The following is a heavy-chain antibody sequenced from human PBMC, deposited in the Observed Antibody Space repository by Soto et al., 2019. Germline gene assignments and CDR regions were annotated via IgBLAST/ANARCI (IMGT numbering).Heavy chain of an antibody. Sequence: QVQLVESGGGLVKPGGSLRLSCAASEFTFSDYYMSWIRQAPGKGLEWVSYISSSASTIYYADSVKGRFTISRDNAKNSLYLQMNSMRAEDTAVYYCARWPLPATGPQYCYMDVWGKGTTVTVSS. D-gene: IGHD1-26*01. V-gene: IGHV3-11*01. J-gene: IGHJ6*03. CDR3: ARWPLPATGPQYCYMDV. CDR1: EFTFSDYY. CDR2: ISSSASTI.